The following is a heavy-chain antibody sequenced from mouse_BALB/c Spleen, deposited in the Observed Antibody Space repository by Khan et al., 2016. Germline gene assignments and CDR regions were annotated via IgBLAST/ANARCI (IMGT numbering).Heavy chain of an antibody. CDR2: INTGTGEP. CDR1: GYAFTDYS. V-gene: IGHV9-2-1*01. CDR3: ARRWLPLDH. J-gene: IGHJ2*01. Sequence: QIQLVQSGPELKKPGETVKISCKASGYAFTDYSIHWVKQAPGKGLKWMGWINTGTGEPAYADDFKGRFAFSLEASASTAYLQINNLKNEDTATFFCARRWLPLDHWGRGTTLTVSS. D-gene: IGHD2-2*01.